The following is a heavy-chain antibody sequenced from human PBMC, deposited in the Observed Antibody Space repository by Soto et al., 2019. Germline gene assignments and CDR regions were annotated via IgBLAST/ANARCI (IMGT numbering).Heavy chain of an antibody. Sequence: GGSLRLSCAASGFTFSSYGMHWVRQAPGKGLEWVAVISYDGSNKYYADSVKGRFTISRDNSKNTLYLQMNSLRAEDTAVYYCAKDPYYSSSSEGDDYWGQGTLVTVSS. D-gene: IGHD6-6*01. CDR1: GFTFSSYG. J-gene: IGHJ4*02. CDR3: AKDPYYSSSSEGDDY. CDR2: ISYDGSNK. V-gene: IGHV3-30*18.